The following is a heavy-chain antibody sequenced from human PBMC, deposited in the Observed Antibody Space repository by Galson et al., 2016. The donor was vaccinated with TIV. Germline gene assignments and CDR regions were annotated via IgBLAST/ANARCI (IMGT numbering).Heavy chain of an antibody. J-gene: IGHJ3*02. Sequence: SLRLSCAASGFTVSSNYMTWVRQAPGKGLESVSVIYSGGSTYYIDSVKGRFTISRDTSKNTLYLQMNSLRVEDTAVYYCASPQAAAGIDASDIWGQGTMVIVSS. CDR1: GFTVSSNY. V-gene: IGHV3-53*05. CDR3: ASPQAAAGIDASDI. D-gene: IGHD6-13*01. CDR2: IYSGGST.